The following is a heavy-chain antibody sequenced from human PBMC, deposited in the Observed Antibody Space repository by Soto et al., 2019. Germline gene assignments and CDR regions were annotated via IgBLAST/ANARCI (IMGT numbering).Heavy chain of an antibody. CDR3: ARDGIAARRYYYYGMDV. J-gene: IGHJ6*02. CDR1: GGSISRDY. V-gene: IGHV4-59*13. Sequence: SETLSLTCTVSGGSISRDYWSWVRQPPWKGLEWIGDIYYSGSTNYNPSLRSRVTISVDTSKNQFSLKLSSVTAADTAVYSCARDGIAARRYYYYGMDVWGQGTTVT. CDR2: IYYSGST. D-gene: IGHD6-6*01.